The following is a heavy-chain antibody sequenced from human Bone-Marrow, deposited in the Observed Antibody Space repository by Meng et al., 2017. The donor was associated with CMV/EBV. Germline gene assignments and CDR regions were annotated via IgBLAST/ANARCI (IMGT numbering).Heavy chain of an antibody. CDR1: GFTFDDYA. CDR3: AKGTTGYSTVGFDY. V-gene: IGHV3-9*01. J-gene: IGHJ4*02. Sequence: SLKISCTASGFTFDDYAMHWVRQVPGKGLEWVSGIDWNSGNAVYADSVKGRFTISRDNAKNSLYLQMNTLRADDAALYYCAKGTTGYSTVGFDYWGQGTRVTVSS. D-gene: IGHD6-13*01. CDR2: IDWNSGNA.